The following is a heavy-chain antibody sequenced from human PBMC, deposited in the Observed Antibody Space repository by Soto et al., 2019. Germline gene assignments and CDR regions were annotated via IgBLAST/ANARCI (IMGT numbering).Heavy chain of an antibody. CDR1: GFTVSSNY. CDR3: ARDGLRSAYFDL. V-gene: IGHV3-66*01. Sequence: EVPLVESGGGLVQPGGSLRLSCAASGFTVSSNYMNWVRQAPGKGLEWVSVIYSDDSTYYADSVKGRFTISRDNSKNTLFLQMNSLRAEDTAGYYCARDGLRSAYFDLWGRGTLVTVSS. D-gene: IGHD4-17*01. J-gene: IGHJ2*01. CDR2: IYSDDST.